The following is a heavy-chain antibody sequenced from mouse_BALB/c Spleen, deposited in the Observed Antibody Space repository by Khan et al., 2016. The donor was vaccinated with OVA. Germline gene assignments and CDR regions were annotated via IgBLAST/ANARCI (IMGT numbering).Heavy chain of an antibody. CDR3: AGTSYYGNYYFDY. J-gene: IGHJ2*01. CDR2: ISYSGST. V-gene: IGHV3-8*02. CDR1: GDSITSGY. D-gene: IGHD2-10*01. Sequence: EVQLQESGPSLVKPSQTLSLTCSVTGDSITSGYWNWIRKFPGNKLEYMGYISYSGSTYYNPSLKSRISITRDTSKNQHYLQLNSMTIEDSATYYCAGTSYYGNYYFDYWGQGTTLTVSS.